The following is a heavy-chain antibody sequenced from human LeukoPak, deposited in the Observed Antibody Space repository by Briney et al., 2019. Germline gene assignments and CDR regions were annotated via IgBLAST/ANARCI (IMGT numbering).Heavy chain of an antibody. CDR3: ERENIVATIVAVFSPFDY. CDR1: GGSISSYY. Sequence: SETLSLTCTVSGGSISSYYSSWIRQPAGKGLEWIGRIYTSGSTNYNPSLKSRVTMSVDTSKNQFSLKPSSVTAADTAVYYRERENIVATIVAVFSPFDYWGQGTLVTVYS. J-gene: IGHJ4*02. CDR2: IYTSGST. D-gene: IGHD5-12*01. V-gene: IGHV4-4*07.